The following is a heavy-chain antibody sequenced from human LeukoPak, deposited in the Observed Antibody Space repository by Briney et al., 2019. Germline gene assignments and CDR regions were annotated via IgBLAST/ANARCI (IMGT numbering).Heavy chain of an antibody. CDR1: GFTFSSYS. D-gene: IGHD3-9*01. V-gene: IGHV3-21*01. CDR2: ISSSSSYI. CDR3: ARGYDILTGYPLGDY. Sequence: GGSLRLSCAASGFTFSSYSMNWVRQAPGKGLEWVSSISSSSSYIYYADSVKGRFTISRDNAKNSLYLQVNSLRAEDTAVYYCARGYDILTGYPLGDYWGQGTLVTVSS. J-gene: IGHJ4*02.